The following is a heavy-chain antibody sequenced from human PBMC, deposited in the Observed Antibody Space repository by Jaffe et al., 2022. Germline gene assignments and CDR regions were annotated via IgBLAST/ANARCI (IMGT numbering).Heavy chain of an antibody. Sequence: EVQLVQSGAEVKKPGESLKISCKISGDTFSNYWIGWVRQMPGQGLEWIGIIYPANSDTQYSPSFHGQVTISADKSINTAYLQWSSLKASDTAMYYCARRIYDVLTGFGSQNNWFDPWGQGTQVTVSS. CDR1: GDTFSNYW. D-gene: IGHD3-9*01. CDR3: ARRIYDVLTGFGSQNNWFDP. J-gene: IGHJ5*02. V-gene: IGHV5-51*03. CDR2: IYPANSDT.